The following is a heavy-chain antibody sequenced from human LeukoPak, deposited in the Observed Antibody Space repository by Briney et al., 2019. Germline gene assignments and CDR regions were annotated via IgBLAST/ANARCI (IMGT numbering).Heavy chain of an antibody. CDR2: INPNSGGT. D-gene: IGHD1-26*01. CDR1: GYTXTGYY. V-gene: IGHV1-2*02. J-gene: IGHJ3*02. CDR3: ARDRGSYFSDAFDI. Sequence: ASVKVSCKASGYTXTGYYMHWVRQAPGQGLEWMGWINPNSGGTNYAQKFQGRVTMTRDTSISTAYMELSRLRSDDTAVYYCARDRGSYFSDAFDIWGQGTMVTVSS.